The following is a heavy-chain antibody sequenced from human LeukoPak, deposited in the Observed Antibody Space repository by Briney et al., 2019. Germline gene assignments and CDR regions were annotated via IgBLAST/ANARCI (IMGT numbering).Heavy chain of an antibody. D-gene: IGHD6-13*01. V-gene: IGHV4-39*07. J-gene: IGHJ5*02. CDR2: IYYSGST. CDR3: ARDYIPSSSWGYKYNWFDP. CDR1: GGSISSSSYY. Sequence: SETLSLTCTVSGGSISSSSYYWGWIRQPPGKGLEWIGSIYYSGSTYYNPSLKSRVTISVDTSKNQFSLKLSSVTAADTAVYYCARDYIPSSSWGYKYNWFDPWGQGTLVTVSS.